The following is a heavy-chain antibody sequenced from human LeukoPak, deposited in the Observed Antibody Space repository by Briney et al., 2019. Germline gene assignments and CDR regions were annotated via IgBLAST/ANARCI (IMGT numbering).Heavy chain of an antibody. D-gene: IGHD3-22*01. CDR2: ISSSSSYI. CDR3: ARVTYYYDSSGWYYYYYYMDV. Sequence: GGSLRLSCAASGFTFSSYSMNWVRQAPGKGLEWVSSISSSSSYIYYADSVKGRFTISRDNAKNSLYLQMNSLRAEDTAVYYCARVTYYYDSSGWYYYYYYMDVWGKGTTVTISS. V-gene: IGHV3-21*01. CDR1: GFTFSSYS. J-gene: IGHJ6*03.